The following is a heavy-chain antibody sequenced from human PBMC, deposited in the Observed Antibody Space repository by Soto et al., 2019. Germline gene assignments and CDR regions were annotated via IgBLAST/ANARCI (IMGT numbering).Heavy chain of an antibody. D-gene: IGHD2-15*01. J-gene: IGHJ5*02. CDR1: GFTFSSYA. V-gene: IGHV3-30-3*01. CDR2: ISYDGSNK. Sequence: ESGGGVVQPGRSLRLSCAASGFTFSSYAMHWVRQAPGKGLEWVAVISYDGSNKYYADSVKGRFTISRDNSKNTLYLQMNSLRAEDTAVYYCARGGYCSGGSCSPDNWFDPWGQGTLVTVSS. CDR3: ARGGYCSGGSCSPDNWFDP.